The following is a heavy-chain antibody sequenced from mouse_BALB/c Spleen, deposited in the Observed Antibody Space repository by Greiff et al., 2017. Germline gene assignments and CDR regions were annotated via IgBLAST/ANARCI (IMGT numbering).Heavy chain of an antibody. CDR2: IWAGGST. J-gene: IGHJ3*01. D-gene: IGHD1-1*01. V-gene: IGHV2-9*02. CDR3: AIDERPTPLAY. Sequence: VQRVESGPGLVAPSQSLSITCTVSGFSLTSYGVHWVRQPPGKGLEWLGVIWAGGSTNYNSALMSRLSISKDNSKSQVFLKMNSLQTDDTALYYCAIDERPTPLAYWGQGTLVTVSA. CDR1: GFSLTSYG.